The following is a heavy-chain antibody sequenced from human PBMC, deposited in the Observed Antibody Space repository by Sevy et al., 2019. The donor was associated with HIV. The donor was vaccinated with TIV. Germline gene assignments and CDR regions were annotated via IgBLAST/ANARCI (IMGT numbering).Heavy chain of an antibody. Sequence: GGSLRLSCAASGFTFSSYAMNWVRQAPGKGLEWVSTITGGGGSTYYTDSVKGRFTISRDNSKNTLYLQMNSLRVEDTAVYYCAKNMVWFDPSGQGTLVTVSS. D-gene: IGHD2-8*01. CDR1: GFTFSSYA. J-gene: IGHJ5*02. V-gene: IGHV3-23*01. CDR2: ITGGGGST. CDR3: AKNMVWFDP.